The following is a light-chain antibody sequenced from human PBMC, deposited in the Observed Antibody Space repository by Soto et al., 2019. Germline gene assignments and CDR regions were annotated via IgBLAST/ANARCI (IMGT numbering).Light chain of an antibody. V-gene: IGKV3-15*01. CDR2: DAS. Sequence: EIVMTQSPATLSVSPGERATLSCRASQSVSSNLAWYQKKPGQAPRLLIYDASTRATGIPARFSGSWSGTECTLTISSLQSEDFAVYYCQQYNNWPLTFGGGTKVEIK. CDR1: QSVSSN. CDR3: QQYNNWPLT. J-gene: IGKJ4*01.